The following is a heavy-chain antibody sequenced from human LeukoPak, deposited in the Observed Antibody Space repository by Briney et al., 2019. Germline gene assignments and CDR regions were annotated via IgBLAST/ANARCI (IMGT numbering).Heavy chain of an antibody. D-gene: IGHD7-27*01. J-gene: IGHJ4*02. CDR3: ASRKLGNDY. Sequence: PSETLSLTRTVSGGSISSSSYYWGWIRQPPGKGLEWIGSIYYSGSTYYNPSLKSRVTISVDTSKNQFSLKLISVTAADTAVYYCASRKLGNDYWGQGTLVTVSS. V-gene: IGHV4-39*07. CDR1: GGSISSSSYY. CDR2: IYYSGST.